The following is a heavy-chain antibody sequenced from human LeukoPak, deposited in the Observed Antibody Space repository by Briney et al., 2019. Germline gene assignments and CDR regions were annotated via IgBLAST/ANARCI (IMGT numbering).Heavy chain of an antibody. J-gene: IGHJ6*03. CDR3: ARGPKRYYYYYYMDV. CDR2: INHSGST. Sequence: PSETLSLTCAVYGGSFSGYYWSWIRQPPGKGLEWIGEINHSGSTNYNPSLKSRVTISVDTSKNQFSLKLSSVTAADTAVYYWARGPKRYYYYYYMDVWGKGTTVTVSS. V-gene: IGHV4-34*01. CDR1: GGSFSGYY.